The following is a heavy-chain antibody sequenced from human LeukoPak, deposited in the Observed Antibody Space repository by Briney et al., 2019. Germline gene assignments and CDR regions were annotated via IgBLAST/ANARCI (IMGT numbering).Heavy chain of an antibody. D-gene: IGHD3-3*01. Sequence: PSETLSLTCTVSGGSISSYYWSWIRQPPGKGLEWIGYIYYSGSTNYNPSLKSRVTISVDTSKNQFSLKLSSVTAADTAVYYCARGDFGLFDPWGQGTLVTVSS. CDR3: ARGDFGLFDP. CDR2: IYYSGST. CDR1: GGSISSYY. V-gene: IGHV4-59*01. J-gene: IGHJ5*02.